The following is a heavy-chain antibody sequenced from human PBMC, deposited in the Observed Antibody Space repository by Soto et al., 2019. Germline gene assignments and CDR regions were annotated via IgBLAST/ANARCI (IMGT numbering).Heavy chain of an antibody. CDR1: GYTFTSYG. CDR3: ARDPRMGSGWYDYYYYGMDV. Sequence: ASVKVSCKASGYTFTSYGISWVRQAPGQGLEWMGWISAYNGNTNYAQKLQGRVTMTTDTSTSTAYMELRSLRSDDTAVYYCARDPRMGSGWYDYYYYGMDVWGQGTTVT. J-gene: IGHJ6*02. V-gene: IGHV1-18*01. CDR2: ISAYNGNT. D-gene: IGHD6-19*01.